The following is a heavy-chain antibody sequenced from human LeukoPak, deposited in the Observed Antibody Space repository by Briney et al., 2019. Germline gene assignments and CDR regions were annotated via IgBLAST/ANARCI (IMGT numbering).Heavy chain of an antibody. J-gene: IGHJ5*02. CDR3: ASSNSQSDHLNWFDP. V-gene: IGHV1-2*02. CDR2: INPNSGGT. Sequence: GASVKVSCKASGYTFTSYYMHWVRQAPGQGLEWMGWINPNSGGTNYAQKFQGRVTMTRDTSISTAYMDLSGLRSDDTAVYYCASSNSQSDHLNWFDPWGQGTLVTVSS. CDR1: GYTFTSYY. D-gene: IGHD1-14*01.